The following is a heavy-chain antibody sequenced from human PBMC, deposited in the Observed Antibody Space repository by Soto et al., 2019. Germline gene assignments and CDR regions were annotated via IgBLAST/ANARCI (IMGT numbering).Heavy chain of an antibody. CDR2: IRSKAYGGTT. CDR3: TREVQLEPKYNWFDP. CDR1: GFTFGDYA. V-gene: IGHV3-49*03. J-gene: IGHJ5*02. Sequence: GGSLRLSCTASGFTFGDYAMSWFRQAPGKGLEWVGFIRSKAYGGTTEYAASVKGRFTISRDDSKSIAYLQMNSLKTEDTAVYYCTREVQLEPKYNWFDPWGQGTLVTVSS. D-gene: IGHD1-1*01.